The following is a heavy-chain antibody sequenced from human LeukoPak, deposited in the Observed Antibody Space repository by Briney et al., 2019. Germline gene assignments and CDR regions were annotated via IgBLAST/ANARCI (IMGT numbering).Heavy chain of an antibody. V-gene: IGHV3-30*04. J-gene: IGHJ4*02. CDR2: ISYDGSNK. Sequence: GGSLRLSCAASGFTFSSYAMHWVRQAPGKGLDWVAVISYDGSNKYYADSVKGRFTISRDNSKNTLYLQMNSLRAEDTAVYYCARDMRTGDFWSGYSDYWGQGTLVTVSS. D-gene: IGHD3-3*01. CDR3: ARDMRTGDFWSGYSDY. CDR1: GFTFSSYA.